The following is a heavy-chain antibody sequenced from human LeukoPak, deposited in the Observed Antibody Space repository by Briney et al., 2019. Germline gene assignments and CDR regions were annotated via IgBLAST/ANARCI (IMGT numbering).Heavy chain of an antibody. Sequence: GGSLRLSCAASGFTFSSYCMNWVRQAPGKGLEWVSSISSGSSYIYYADSVKGRFTISRDNAKNSLYLQMNSLRAEETAVYYCARDDYGEYVRWFDPWGQGTLVSVSS. CDR2: ISSGSSYI. D-gene: IGHD4-17*01. CDR1: GFTFSSYC. CDR3: ARDDYGEYVRWFDP. J-gene: IGHJ5*02. V-gene: IGHV3-21*01.